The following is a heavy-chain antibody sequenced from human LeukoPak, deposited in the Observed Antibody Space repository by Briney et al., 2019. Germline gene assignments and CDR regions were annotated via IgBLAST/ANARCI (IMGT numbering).Heavy chain of an antibody. J-gene: IGHJ4*02. CDR3: ARGHSITIFGVVISTRWYFDY. CDR2: INHSGST. CDR1: GGSISSSSYY. D-gene: IGHD3-3*01. Sequence: SETLSLTCTVSGGSISSSSYYWGWIRQPPGKGLEWIGEINHSGSTNYNPSLKSRVTISVDTSKNQFSLKLSSVTAADTAVYYCARGHSITIFGVVISTRWYFDYWGQGTLVTVSS. V-gene: IGHV4-39*07.